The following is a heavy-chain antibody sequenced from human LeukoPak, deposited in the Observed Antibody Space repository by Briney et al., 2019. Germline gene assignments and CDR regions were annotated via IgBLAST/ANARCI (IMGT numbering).Heavy chain of an antibody. J-gene: IGHJ5*02. V-gene: IGHV4-59*12. Sequence: SETLSLTCTVSGDSISSYYWSWIRQPPGKGLEWLGYIYYSGSTYYNPSLKSRVTISVDTSKNQFSLKLSSVTAADTAVYYCARDVRYSSSWTLQNWFDPWGQGTLVTVSS. CDR2: IYYSGST. CDR3: ARDVRYSSSWTLQNWFDP. D-gene: IGHD6-13*01. CDR1: GDSISSYY.